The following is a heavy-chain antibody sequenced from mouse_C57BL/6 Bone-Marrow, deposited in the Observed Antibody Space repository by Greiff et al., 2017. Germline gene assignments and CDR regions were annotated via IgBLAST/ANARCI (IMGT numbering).Heavy chain of an antibody. CDR2: INPSTGGT. CDR3: ARRGPYAMDY. V-gene: IGHV1-55*01. CDR1: GYTFTSYW. Sequence: VQLQQPGAELVKPGASVKMSCKASGYTFTSYWITWVKQRPGQGLEWIGEINPSTGGTTYNQKFKAKATLTVDKSSSTAYMQLKSLTSEDSAVYYCARRGPYAMDYWGQGTSVTVSS. J-gene: IGHJ4*01.